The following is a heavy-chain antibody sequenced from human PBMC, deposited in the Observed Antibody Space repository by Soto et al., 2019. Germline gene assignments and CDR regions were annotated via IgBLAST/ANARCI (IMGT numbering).Heavy chain of an antibody. CDR2: IYYSGST. CDR3: ARDRIIGLGDYPRDYYYGMDV. V-gene: IGHV4-31*03. Sequence: SETLSLTCTFSGGSISSGGYYWSWIRQHPGKGPEWIGYIYYSGSTYYNPSLKSRVTISVDTSKNQFSLKLSSVTAADTAVYYCARDRIIGLGDYPRDYYYGMDVWGQGTTVTVSS. J-gene: IGHJ6*02. D-gene: IGHD4-17*01. CDR1: GGSISSGGYY.